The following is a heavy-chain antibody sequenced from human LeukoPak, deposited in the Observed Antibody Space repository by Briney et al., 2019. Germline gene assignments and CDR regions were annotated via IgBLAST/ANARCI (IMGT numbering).Heavy chain of an antibody. J-gene: IGHJ4*02. Sequence: ASVKVSCRSSGYTFTTYGITWVRQAPGQGLEWMGWISTYNGNTNYAQKLQGRVTMTTDTSTSTAYMELRSLRSHDTAMYYCARDRMDTGTYFDYWGQGTLVTVSS. D-gene: IGHD5-18*01. CDR3: ARDRMDTGTYFDY. CDR2: ISTYNGNT. V-gene: IGHV1-18*01. CDR1: GYTFTTYG.